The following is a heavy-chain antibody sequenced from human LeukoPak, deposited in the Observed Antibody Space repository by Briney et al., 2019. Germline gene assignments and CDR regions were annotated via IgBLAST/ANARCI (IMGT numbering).Heavy chain of an antibody. V-gene: IGHV4-61*01. Sequence: TLSLTCTVSGGSISSTSYYWSWIRQPPGKGLEWIGYIYYSGSTNYNPSLKSRVTISVDTSKNQFSLKLSSVTAADTAVYYCARGWVRAARGLDYWGQGTLVTVSS. CDR2: IYYSGST. CDR3: ARGWVRAARGLDY. D-gene: IGHD6-13*01. J-gene: IGHJ4*02. CDR1: GGSISSTSYY.